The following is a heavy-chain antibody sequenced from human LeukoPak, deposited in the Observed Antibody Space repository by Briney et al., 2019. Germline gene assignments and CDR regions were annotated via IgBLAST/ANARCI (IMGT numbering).Heavy chain of an antibody. J-gene: IGHJ4*02. V-gene: IGHV1-69*06. D-gene: IGHD6-13*01. CDR2: IIPIFGTA. CDR3: ARETRGVPGAIAAVKGFDY. Sequence: ASVKVSCKASGGTFSSYAISWVRQAPGQGLEWMGGIIPIFGTANYAQKFQGRVTITADKSTSTAYMELSSLRSEDTAVYYCARETRGVPGAIAAVKGFDYWGQGTLVTVSS. CDR1: GGTFSSYA.